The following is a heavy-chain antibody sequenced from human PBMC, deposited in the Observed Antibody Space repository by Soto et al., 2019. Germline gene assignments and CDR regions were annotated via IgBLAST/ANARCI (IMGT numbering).Heavy chain of an antibody. Sequence: ASVKVSCKASGYTFIHFGISWVRQAPGQGLEWMGWISGDNGNTNYAQKLQGRVTMTTDTSTSTAYMELRSLRSDDTAVYYCARAWATVTILFDCWGQGTLVTVSS. CDR2: ISGDNGNT. CDR1: GYTFIHFG. CDR3: ARAWATVTILFDC. J-gene: IGHJ4*02. D-gene: IGHD4-17*01. V-gene: IGHV1-18*01.